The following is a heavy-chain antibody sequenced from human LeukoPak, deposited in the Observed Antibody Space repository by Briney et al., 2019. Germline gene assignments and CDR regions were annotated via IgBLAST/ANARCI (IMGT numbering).Heavy chain of an antibody. J-gene: IGHJ4*02. V-gene: IGHV4-39*07. Sequence: SETLSLTCTVSSDFFSSVTDYWAWIRQPPGKGLEWIASGDYSGGTYYNPSLKSRVTISVDTSKNQFSLKLSSVTAADTAVYYCARGDSSGWYYFDYWGQGPRSPSPQ. CDR2: GDYSGGT. D-gene: IGHD6-19*01. CDR3: ARGDSSGWYYFDY. CDR1: SDFFSSVTDY.